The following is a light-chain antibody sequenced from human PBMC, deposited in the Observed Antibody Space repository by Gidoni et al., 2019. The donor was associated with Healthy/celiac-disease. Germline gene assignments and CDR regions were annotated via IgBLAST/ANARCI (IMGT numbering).Light chain of an antibody. CDR2: QDS. CDR1: KLGDNY. V-gene: IGLV3-1*01. Sequence: SSELTQPPSVSVSPGQTASITCPGDKLGDNYACWYQQKPGQSPVLVIYQDSKRTSGIPERFSGSNSGNTATLTISGTQAMDEADYYCQAWDSSTHVVFGGGTKLTVL. CDR3: QAWDSSTHVV. J-gene: IGLJ2*01.